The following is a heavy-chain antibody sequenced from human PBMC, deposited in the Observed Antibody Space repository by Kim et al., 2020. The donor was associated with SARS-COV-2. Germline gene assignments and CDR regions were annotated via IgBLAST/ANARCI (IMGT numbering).Heavy chain of an antibody. V-gene: IGHV1-18*04. J-gene: IGHJ3*02. CDR2: ISAYNGNT. CDR3: ARGCGGDCYLDDAFDI. D-gene: IGHD2-21*01. Sequence: ASVKVSCKASGYTFTSYGISWVRQAPGQGLEWMGWISAYNGNTNYAQKLQGRVTMTTDTSTSTAYMELRSLRSDDTAVYYCARGCGGDCYLDDAFDIWGQGTMVTVSS. CDR1: GYTFTSYG.